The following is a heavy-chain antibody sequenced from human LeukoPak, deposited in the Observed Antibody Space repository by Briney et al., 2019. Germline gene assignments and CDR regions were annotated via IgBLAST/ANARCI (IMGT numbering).Heavy chain of an antibody. CDR1: GGSISSHY. J-gene: IGHJ5*02. Sequence: SETLSLTCTVSGGSISSHYWSWIRQPPGKGLEWIGYIYYSGSTNYNPSLKSRVTISVDTSKNQFSLKLSSVTAADTAVYYCARVEVGGKNGFDPWGQGTLVTVSS. D-gene: IGHD1-26*01. CDR3: ARVEVGGKNGFDP. CDR2: IYYSGST. V-gene: IGHV4-59*11.